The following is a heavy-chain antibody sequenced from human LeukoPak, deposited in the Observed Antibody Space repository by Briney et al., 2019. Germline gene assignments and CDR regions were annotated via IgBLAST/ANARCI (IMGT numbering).Heavy chain of an antibody. CDR3: AKSPSSYYYYYMDV. V-gene: IGHV3-23*01. CDR1: GFTFSSYA. J-gene: IGHJ6*03. CDR2: ISGSGGST. Sequence: GGSLRLSCAASGFTFSSYAMSCVRQAPGKGLEWVSAISGSGGSTYYADSGKGLCTISRDNSNNTMYLQMNSLRAEDTAVYYCAKSPSSYYYYYMDVWGKGTTVTVSS.